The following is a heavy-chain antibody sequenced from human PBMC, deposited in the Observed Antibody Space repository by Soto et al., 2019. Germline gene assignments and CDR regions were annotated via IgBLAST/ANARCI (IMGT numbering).Heavy chain of an antibody. CDR2: INPNSGVT. D-gene: IGHD1-26*01. Sequence: QVQLVQSGAEVKKPGASVTVSCRSSGDTFTDYYIHWVRQAPGQGLEWMGWINPNSGVTKYAQKVHGWVSMTRDTSIRTVYMQLSRLTSDDTAVYYCARESGGATATLDYYYFYMDVWGTGTTVTVSS. V-gene: IGHV1-2*04. CDR3: ARESGGATATLDYYYFYMDV. J-gene: IGHJ6*03. CDR1: GDTFTDYY.